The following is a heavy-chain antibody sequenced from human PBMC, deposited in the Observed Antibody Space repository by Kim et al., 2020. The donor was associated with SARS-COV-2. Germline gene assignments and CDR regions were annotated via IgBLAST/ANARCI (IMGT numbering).Heavy chain of an antibody. CDR1: GGSISSSSYY. D-gene: IGHD3-10*01. Sequence: SETLSLTCTVSGGSISSSSYYWGWIRQPPGKGLEWIGSIYYSGSTYYNPSLKSRVTISVDTSKNQFSLKLSSVTAADTAVYYCATGFGELLPSGGMDVWGQGTTVTVSS. J-gene: IGHJ6*02. CDR2: IYYSGST. V-gene: IGHV4-39*01. CDR3: ATGFGELLPSGGMDV.